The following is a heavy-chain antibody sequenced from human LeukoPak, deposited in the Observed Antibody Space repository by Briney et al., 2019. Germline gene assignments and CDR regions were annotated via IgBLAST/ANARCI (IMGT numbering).Heavy chain of an antibody. D-gene: IGHD3-22*01. CDR2: INPSGST. V-gene: IGHV4-34*01. CDR1: GGSFSGYY. Sequence: SETLSLTCAVYGGSFSGYYWTWIRQPPGQGLEWIGEINPSGSTNYNPSLKSRVTISIDTSKNQFSLKLTSVTAADTAVYYCARGPNYYDSSGYYPNWFDPWGQGTLVTVSS. CDR3: ARGPNYYDSSGYYPNWFDP. J-gene: IGHJ5*02.